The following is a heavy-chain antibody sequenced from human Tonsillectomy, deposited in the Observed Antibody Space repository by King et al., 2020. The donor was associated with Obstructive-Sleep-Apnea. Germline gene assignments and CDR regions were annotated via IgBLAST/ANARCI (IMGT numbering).Heavy chain of an antibody. CDR2: IVYHGSNK. CDR1: GFTFSSYG. J-gene: IGHJ4*02. Sequence: VQLVESGGGVVQPGRSLRLSCAASGFTFSSYGMHWVRQAPGKGLEWVAVIVYHGSNKDYADSVKGRFNNSRDASKNTLHLQMNSLRAEDTAVYYCAKDRDYDSSGYDYWGQGTLVTVSS. V-gene: IGHV3-30*18. D-gene: IGHD3-22*01. CDR3: AKDRDYDSSGYDY.